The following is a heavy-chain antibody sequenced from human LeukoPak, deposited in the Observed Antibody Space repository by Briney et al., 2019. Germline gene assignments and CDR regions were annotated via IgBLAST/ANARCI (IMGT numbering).Heavy chain of an antibody. CDR2: IHYSGTT. J-gene: IGHJ4*02. CDR3: AREEGSRYFDY. Sequence: PSETLSLTCTVSGGSISSYYWGWFRQPPGKGLEWIGFIHYSGTTNYNRSLKSRVTISVDTSKSQFTLRLSSVTAADTAVYYCAREEGSRYFDYWGQGTLVTVSS. V-gene: IGHV4-59*12. CDR1: GGSISSYY.